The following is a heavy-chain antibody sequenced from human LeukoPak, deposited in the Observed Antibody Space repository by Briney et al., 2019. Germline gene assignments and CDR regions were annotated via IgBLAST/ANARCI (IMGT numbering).Heavy chain of an antibody. CDR1: GGTFSSYT. CDR2: IIPILGIA. Sequence: SVTVSCKASGGTFSSYTISWVRQAPGQGLEWMGRIIPILGIANYAQKFQGRVTITADKSTSTAYMELSSLRFEDTAVYYCARVDCSGGSCLFDPWGQGTLVTVSS. J-gene: IGHJ5*02. V-gene: IGHV1-69*02. D-gene: IGHD2-15*01. CDR3: ARVDCSGGSCLFDP.